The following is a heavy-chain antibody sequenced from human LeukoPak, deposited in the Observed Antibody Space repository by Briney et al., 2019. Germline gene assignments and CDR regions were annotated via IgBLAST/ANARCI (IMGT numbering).Heavy chain of an antibody. D-gene: IGHD4/OR15-4a*01. CDR1: GFTFSNYA. V-gene: IGHV3-23*01. Sequence: PTGGSLRLSCETSGFTFSNYAMSWVRQAPGRGLEWVSGISYGDGGTYYADSVKGRFTISRDNSKNTLYLQMNSLRAEDTAVYYCARTNYVSYFDYWGQGTLVTVSS. J-gene: IGHJ4*02. CDR3: ARTNYVSYFDY. CDR2: ISYGDGGT.